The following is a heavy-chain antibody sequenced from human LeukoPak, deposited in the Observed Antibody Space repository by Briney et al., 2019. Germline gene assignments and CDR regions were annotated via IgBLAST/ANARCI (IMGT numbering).Heavy chain of an antibody. CDR1: GGSFSGYY. CDR3: ASRLRYFDWPNY. V-gene: IGHV4-34*01. J-gene: IGHJ4*02. CDR2: INHSGST. Sequence: ASETLSLTCAVYGGSFSGYYWSWIRQPPGKGLEWIGEINHSGSTNYNPSLKSRVTISVDTSKNQFSLKLSSVTAADTAVYYCASRLRYFDWPNYWGQGTLVTVSS. D-gene: IGHD3-9*01.